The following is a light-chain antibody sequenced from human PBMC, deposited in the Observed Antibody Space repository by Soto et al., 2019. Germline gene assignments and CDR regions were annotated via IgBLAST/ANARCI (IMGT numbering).Light chain of an antibody. Sequence: DIEYTHSASTLSATIGDRVTITCRASQTISIYLAWCQQRPGEAPKLLIYDASTLESGVPARFSGSGSGTGFTLTISSLQPDDFATYYCQQYSSSSPTFGQGTRWIS. V-gene: IGKV1-5*01. CDR1: QTISIY. J-gene: IGKJ1*01. CDR3: QQYSSSSPT. CDR2: DAS.